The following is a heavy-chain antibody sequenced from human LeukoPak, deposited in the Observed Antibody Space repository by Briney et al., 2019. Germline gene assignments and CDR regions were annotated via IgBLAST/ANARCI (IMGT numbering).Heavy chain of an antibody. CDR3: ARMETITMIVVANHDAFDI. CDR2: IYHSGHT. CDR1: GGSFTSSNW. D-gene: IGHD3-22*01. Sequence: SETLSLTCGVSGGSFTSSNWWSWVRQSPGKGLEWIGEIYHSGHTNYNPSLKSRVSISVDKSKNQFSLNLTSVTAADTAIYYCARMETITMIVVANHDAFDIWGQGTVVIVSS. J-gene: IGHJ3*02. V-gene: IGHV4-4*02.